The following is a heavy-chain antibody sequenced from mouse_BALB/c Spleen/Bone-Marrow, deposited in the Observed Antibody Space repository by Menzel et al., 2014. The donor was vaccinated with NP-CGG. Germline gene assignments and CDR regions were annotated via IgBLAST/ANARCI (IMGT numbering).Heavy chain of an antibody. D-gene: IGHD3-1*01. CDR1: GFTFSSYA. V-gene: IGHV5-9-4*01. J-gene: IGHJ3*01. CDR2: ISSGGSYT. CDR3: ARDRATMYDPAWFAY. Sequence: EVQGVESGGGLVKPGGSLKLSCAASGFTFSSYAMSWVRQSPEKRLEWVADISSGGSYTYYPDTVTGRFTISRDNAKNTLYLEMSSLRSEDTAMYYCARDRATMYDPAWFAYWGQGTLVTVSA.